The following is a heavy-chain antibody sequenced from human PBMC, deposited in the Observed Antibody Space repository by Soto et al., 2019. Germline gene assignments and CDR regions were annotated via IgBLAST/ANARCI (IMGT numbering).Heavy chain of an antibody. V-gene: IGHV2-5*01. CDR3: AHALTGGLIVVVPAAIPTMAYNRFDP. CDR1: GFSLSTSGVG. CDR2: IYWNDDK. D-gene: IGHD2-2*01. J-gene: IGHJ5*02. Sequence: QITLKESGPTLVKPTQTLTLTCTFSGFSLSTSGVGVGWIRQPPGKALEWLALIYWNDDKRYSPSLKSRLTTTKDTSKNQVVVTMTNMNPVDTATYYCAHALTGGLIVVVPAAIPTMAYNRFDPWGQGTLVTVSS.